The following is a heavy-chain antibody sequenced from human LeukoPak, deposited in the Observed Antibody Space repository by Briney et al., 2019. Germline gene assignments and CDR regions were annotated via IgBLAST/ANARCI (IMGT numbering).Heavy chain of an antibody. Sequence: GASVKVSCKASGCTFTSYYMHWVRQAPGQGLEWMGIINPSGGSTSYAQKFQGRVTMTRDTSTSTVYMELSSLRSEDTAVYYCARDASSSWYVKDYYYYMDVWGKGTTVTVSS. J-gene: IGHJ6*03. CDR3: ARDASSSWYVKDYYYYMDV. D-gene: IGHD6-13*01. V-gene: IGHV1-46*01. CDR1: GCTFTSYY. CDR2: INPSGGST.